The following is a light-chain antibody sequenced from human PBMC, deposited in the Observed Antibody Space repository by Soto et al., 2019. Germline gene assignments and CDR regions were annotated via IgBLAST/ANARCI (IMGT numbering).Light chain of an antibody. CDR1: QDISSW. V-gene: IGKV1-12*01. CDR2: AAS. Sequence: DIQMTQSPSSVSASVGVRVTITCRASQDISSWLAWYQQKPGKAPKIMIYAASSLQGGVPSRFSGSGSGTEFTLTISSLQPEDFATYYCQQASSFPPTFGQGTRLEIK. CDR3: QQASSFPPT. J-gene: IGKJ5*01.